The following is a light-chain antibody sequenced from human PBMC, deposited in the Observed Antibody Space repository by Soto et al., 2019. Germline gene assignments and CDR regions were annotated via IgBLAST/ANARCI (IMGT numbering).Light chain of an antibody. Sequence: DIVMTQSPDSLAVSLGERATINCESSQSVLYSSNNKNYLAWYQQRPGQSPRLLISWASTRESGVPDRFSGSGSGTDFTLTISSLQAEDGAVYYCQQYYSVPVTFGGGTKVEIK. CDR2: WAS. J-gene: IGKJ4*01. CDR3: QQYYSVPVT. CDR1: QSVLYSSNNKNY. V-gene: IGKV4-1*01.